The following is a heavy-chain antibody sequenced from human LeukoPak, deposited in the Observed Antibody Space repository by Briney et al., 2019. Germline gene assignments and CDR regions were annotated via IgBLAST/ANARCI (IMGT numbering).Heavy chain of an antibody. CDR3: ARHSVSGLD. J-gene: IGHJ4*02. CDR1: SASITNSLYY. Sequence: SETLSLTCTVSSASITNSLYYWGWIRQPPGKGLEWIGEINHSGSTNYNPSLKSRVTISVDTSKNQFSLKLSSVTAADTAVYYCARHSVSGLDWGQGTLVTVSS. V-gene: IGHV4-39*01. D-gene: IGHD3-10*01. CDR2: INHSGST.